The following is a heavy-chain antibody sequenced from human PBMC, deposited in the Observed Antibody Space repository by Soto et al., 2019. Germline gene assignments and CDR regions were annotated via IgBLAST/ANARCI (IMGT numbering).Heavy chain of an antibody. J-gene: IGHJ3*02. CDR3: ARGGFGLNDSSGYYIPGAFDI. CDR2: IIPIFGTA. D-gene: IGHD3-22*01. V-gene: IGHV1-69*06. CDR1: GGTFSSYA. Sequence: ASVKVSCKASGGTFSSYAISWVRQAPGQGLEWMGAIIPIFGTANYAQKFQGRVTITADKSTSTAYMELSSLRSEDTAVYYCARGGFGLNDSSGYYIPGAFDIWGQGTMVTVSS.